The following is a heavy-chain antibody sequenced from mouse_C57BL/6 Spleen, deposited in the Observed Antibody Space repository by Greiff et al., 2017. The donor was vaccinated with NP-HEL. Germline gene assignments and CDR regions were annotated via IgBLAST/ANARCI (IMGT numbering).Heavy chain of an antibody. D-gene: IGHD1-1*01. CDR2: IYPGDGDT. CDR3: AMMDITTVVATPYFDY. CDR1: GYAFSSYW. J-gene: IGHJ2*01. V-gene: IGHV1-80*01. Sequence: VQLQQSGAELVKPGASVKISCKASGYAFSSYWMNWVKQRPGKGLEWIGQIYPGDGDTNYNGKFKGKATLTADKSSSTAYMQLSSLTSEDSAVYFCAMMDITTVVATPYFDYWGQSTTLTVSS.